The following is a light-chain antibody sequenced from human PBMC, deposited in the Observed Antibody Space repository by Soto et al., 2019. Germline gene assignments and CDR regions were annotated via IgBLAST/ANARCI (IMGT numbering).Light chain of an antibody. CDR1: SNDVGGYDY. CDR3: ASYTVSGTLI. V-gene: IGLV2-14*01. Sequence: QSALTQPASVSGSPGLSITISCTGTSNDVGGYDYVSWYRQHPDRAPRLLIYEVTNRPSGISDRFSGSRSGNTASLTISRLQADDEADYYCASYTVSGTLIFGGGTQLTVL. J-gene: IGLJ2*01. CDR2: EVT.